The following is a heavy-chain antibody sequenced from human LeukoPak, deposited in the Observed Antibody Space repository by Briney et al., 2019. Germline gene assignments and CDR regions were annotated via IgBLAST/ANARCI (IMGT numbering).Heavy chain of an antibody. CDR3: ARYCSSTSCPGPFRYWFDP. D-gene: IGHD2-2*01. CDR1: GYTFTSYG. Sequence: ASVKVSCKASGYTFTSYGISWVRQARGQGLERMGWISAYNSNSNYAQQLQAIVTITTDTSTSTAYMELRSLRSDDTAVYYCARYCSSTSCPGPFRYWFDPWGQGTLVTVSS. CDR2: ISAYNSNS. J-gene: IGHJ5*02. V-gene: IGHV1-18*01.